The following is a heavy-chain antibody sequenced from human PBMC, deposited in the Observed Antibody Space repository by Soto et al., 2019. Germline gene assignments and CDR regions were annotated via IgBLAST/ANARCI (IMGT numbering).Heavy chain of an antibody. V-gene: IGHV4-31*03. CDR2: IYTTGST. CDR3: ARGIPVSGSFDY. CDR1: GDSIGRGGYY. Sequence: QVQLQESGPRLVKPSQTLSLTCTVSGDSIGRGGYYWTWLRQHPGKGLEWIAYIYTTGSTYYNPSLKSRVGISVDTSKNQFSLKLSSVTAADTAVYYCARGIPVSGSFDYWGQGTLVTVSS. D-gene: IGHD6-19*01. J-gene: IGHJ4*02.